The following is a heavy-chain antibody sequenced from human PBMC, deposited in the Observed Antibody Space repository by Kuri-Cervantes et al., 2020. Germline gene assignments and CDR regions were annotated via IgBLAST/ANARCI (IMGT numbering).Heavy chain of an antibody. CDR2: ISSSGSII. V-gene: IGHV3-48*03. CDR1: GFTFRRFE. CDR3: ARDRGYNWNVEWFDP. D-gene: IGHD1-1*01. Sequence: GESLKISCAASGFTFRRFEMNWVRQPPGKGLEWVSYISSSGSIIYYADSVKGRFTISRDNAKNSLYLQMNSLRAEDTAVYYCARDRGYNWNVEWFDPWGQGTLVTVSS. J-gene: IGHJ5*02.